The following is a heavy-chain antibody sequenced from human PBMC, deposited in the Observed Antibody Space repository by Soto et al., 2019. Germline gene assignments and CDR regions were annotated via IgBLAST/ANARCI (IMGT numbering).Heavy chain of an antibody. J-gene: IGHJ4*02. CDR2: ISYSGSP. Sequence: SETLSLTCTVSGGSISSYYWSWIRQPPGKGLEWIGYISYSGSPNYNPSLKSRVTISVNTSKNQFSLKVSSVTAADTAVYYCARGPPFHWGQGTLVTVSS. CDR1: GGSISSYY. D-gene: IGHD3-16*01. V-gene: IGHV4-59*12. CDR3: ARGPPFH.